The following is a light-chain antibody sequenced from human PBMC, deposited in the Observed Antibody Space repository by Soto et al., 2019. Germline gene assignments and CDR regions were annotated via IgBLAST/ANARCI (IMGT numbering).Light chain of an antibody. V-gene: IGKV1-39*01. CDR1: QTIANY. J-gene: IGKJ1*01. CDR2: TAS. Sequence: DIQMTQSPSSLSSSVGDRVTITCRASQTIANYLNWYQQKPGKAPKLLIYTASSLQSGVPSRFSGSGSGTDFTLTISTLPPEYFATYYCQHTYSTPQTFGQGTKVEIK. CDR3: QHTYSTPQT.